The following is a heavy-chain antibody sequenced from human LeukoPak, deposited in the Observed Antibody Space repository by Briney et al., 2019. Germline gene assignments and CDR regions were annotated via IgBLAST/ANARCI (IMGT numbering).Heavy chain of an antibody. Sequence: SEXLSLTCTVSGGSISRYYWSWIRQPPGKGLEWIGYIYYSGGITNYNPSLKRRVTISVDTYKKQFSLKLSSVTAADTAVYYCVREVAARAFDIWGQGTMVTVSS. CDR3: VREVAARAFDI. V-gene: IGHV4-59*01. CDR2: IYYSGGIT. CDR1: GGSISRYY. D-gene: IGHD6-6*01. J-gene: IGHJ3*02.